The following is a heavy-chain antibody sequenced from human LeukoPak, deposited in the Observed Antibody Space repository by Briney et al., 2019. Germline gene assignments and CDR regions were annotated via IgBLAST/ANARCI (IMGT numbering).Heavy chain of an antibody. Sequence: AGRSLRLSCAASGFTFSSYAMSWVRQAPGKGLEWVSAISGSGGSTYYADSVKGRFTISRDNSKNTLYLQMNSLRAEDTAVYYCAKRPYYGSGSYIGWFDPWGQGTLVTVSS. D-gene: IGHD3-10*01. V-gene: IGHV3-23*01. CDR3: AKRPYYGSGSYIGWFDP. CDR2: ISGSGGST. J-gene: IGHJ5*02. CDR1: GFTFSSYA.